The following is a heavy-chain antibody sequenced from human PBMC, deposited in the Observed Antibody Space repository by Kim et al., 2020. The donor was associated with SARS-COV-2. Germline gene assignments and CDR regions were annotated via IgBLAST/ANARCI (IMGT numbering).Heavy chain of an antibody. J-gene: IGHJ4*02. Sequence: IHKSGSTDTSPALKSRVTISVDTSKNQLSLNLNSVTAADTAVYYCARHADYWGQGTLVTVSS. V-gene: IGHV4-39*01. CDR3: ARHADY. CDR2: IHKSGST.